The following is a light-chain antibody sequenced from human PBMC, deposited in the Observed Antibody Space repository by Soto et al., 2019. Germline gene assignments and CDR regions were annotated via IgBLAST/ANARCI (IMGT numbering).Light chain of an antibody. J-gene: IGKJ1*01. V-gene: IGKV3-20*01. CDR3: QQYGNSRWT. CDR1: QSVSSSY. Sequence: EIVLTQSPDTLSLSPGERATLSCRASQSVSSSYLAWYQQTPGQAPRLLIYGTSNRATGIPDRFSGSGSGTDFTLPFGRLGPEDFAVYYCQQYGNSRWTFGQGTKVEIK. CDR2: GTS.